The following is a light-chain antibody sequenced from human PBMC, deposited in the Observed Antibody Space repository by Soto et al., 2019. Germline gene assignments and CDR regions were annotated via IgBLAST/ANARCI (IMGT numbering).Light chain of an antibody. CDR2: SAS. CDR3: QQCYTTPCT. Sequence: DIKMTQSPSSLSASVGDRVTITCRASPSISNSLNWYHQKPGKAPKLLIYSASYLQRGFPPRFSGSGSGTDFTLTISSLQPEDFSTYYCQQCYTTPCTFGQGTKVEIK. CDR1: PSISNS. J-gene: IGKJ1*01. V-gene: IGKV1-39*01.